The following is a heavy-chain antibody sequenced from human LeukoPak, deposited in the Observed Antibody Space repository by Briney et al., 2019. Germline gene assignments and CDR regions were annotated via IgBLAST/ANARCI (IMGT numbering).Heavy chain of an antibody. CDR1: GYTFTSYY. V-gene: IGHV1-46*01. D-gene: IGHD4-17*01. Sequence: ASVKVSCKASGYTFTSYYMHWMRQAPGQGLEWMGIINPSGGSTSYAQKFQGRVTMTRDTSTSTVYMELSSLRSEDTAVYYCARDFEGDYDYGDLWGQGTLVTVSS. CDR2: INPSGGST. CDR3: ARDFEGDYDYGDL. J-gene: IGHJ5*02.